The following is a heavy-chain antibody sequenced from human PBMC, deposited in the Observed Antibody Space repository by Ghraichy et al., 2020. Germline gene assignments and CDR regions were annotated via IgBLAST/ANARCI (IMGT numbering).Heavy chain of an antibody. CDR3: ARDNESIGLAPPYMDV. J-gene: IGHJ6*02. V-gene: IGHV6-1*01. D-gene: IGHD2-8*01. CDR1: GDSVSSNSAA. CDR2: TYYRSKWYN. Sequence: SQTISLTCAISGDSVSSNSAAWNWIRQSPSRGLEWLGRTYYRSKWYNDYAVSVKSRITINPDTSKNQFSLQLNSVTPEDTAVYYCARDNESIGLAPPYMDVWGQGTTVTVSS.